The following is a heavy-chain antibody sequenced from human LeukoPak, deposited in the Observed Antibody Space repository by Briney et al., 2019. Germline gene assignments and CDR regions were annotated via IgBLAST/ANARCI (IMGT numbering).Heavy chain of an antibody. Sequence: SGGSLRLSCAASVFIYSIYRTHWVREAPGKALVWVSRINTDGSSTSYADSVKGRFTISRDNAKNTLYLQMNSLRAEDTAVYYCAREYYYDSSGYFIWGQGTLVTVSS. V-gene: IGHV3-74*01. D-gene: IGHD3-22*01. CDR1: VFIYSIYR. CDR2: INTDGSST. CDR3: AREYYYDSSGYFI. J-gene: IGHJ4*02.